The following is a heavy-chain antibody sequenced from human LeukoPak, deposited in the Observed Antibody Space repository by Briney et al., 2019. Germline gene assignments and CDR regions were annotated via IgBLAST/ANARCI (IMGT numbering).Heavy chain of an antibody. CDR3: ARAFSYDTSGYYYFDY. D-gene: IGHD3-22*01. CDR2: IDPNSGGT. CDR1: GYTFTGYY. Sequence: GASVKVSCKASGYTFTGYYMHLVRQAPGQGLEWVGWIDPNSGGTNYAQKFQGRVTMTRDTSISTAYMELSRLRSDDTAVYYCARAFSYDTSGYYYFDYCGQGTLVTVSS. V-gene: IGHV1-2*02. J-gene: IGHJ4*02.